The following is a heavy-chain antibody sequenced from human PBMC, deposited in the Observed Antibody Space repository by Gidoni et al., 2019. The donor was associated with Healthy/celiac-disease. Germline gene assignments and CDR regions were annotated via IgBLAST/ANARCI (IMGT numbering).Heavy chain of an antibody. J-gene: IGHJ6*03. CDR3: AKEYSSSWYTLYMDV. CDR2: ISWNSGSI. Sequence: EVQLVESGGGLVQPGRSLRLSCAASGFPFDDYAMHWVRQAPGKGLEWVSGISWNSGSIGYADSVKGRFTISRDNAKNSLYLQMNSLRAEDTALYYCAKEYSSSWYTLYMDVWGKGTTVTVSS. CDR1: GFPFDDYA. V-gene: IGHV3-9*01. D-gene: IGHD6-13*01.